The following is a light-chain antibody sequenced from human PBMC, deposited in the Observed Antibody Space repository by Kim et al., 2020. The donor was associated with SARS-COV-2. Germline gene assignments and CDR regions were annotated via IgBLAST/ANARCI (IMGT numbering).Light chain of an antibody. CDR1: KLGDKY. CDR3: QAWDSSTAV. J-gene: IGLJ3*02. V-gene: IGLV3-1*01. CDR2: QHT. Sequence: SYELTQPPSVSVSPGQTASITCSGAKLGDKYAYWYQQKPGQSPVLVIYQHTKRPSGISQRFSGSSSGNTATLTISPAQTVDVADYYCQAWDSSTAVFGGGTQLTVL.